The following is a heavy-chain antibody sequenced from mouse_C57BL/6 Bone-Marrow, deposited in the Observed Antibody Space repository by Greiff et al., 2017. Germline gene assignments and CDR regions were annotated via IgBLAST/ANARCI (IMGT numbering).Heavy chain of an antibody. CDR1: GYTFTSYW. J-gene: IGHJ1*03. V-gene: IGHV1-69*01. CDR2: IDPSDSYT. D-gene: IGHD1-1*01. CDR3: ARDDYGSSYWYFDV. Sequence: QVQLKQPGAELVMPGASVKLSCKASGYTFTSYWMHWVKQRPGQGLEWIGEIDPSDSYTNYNQKFKGKSTLTVDKSSSTAYMQLSSLTSEDSAVYYCARDDYGSSYWYFDVWGTGTTVTVSS.